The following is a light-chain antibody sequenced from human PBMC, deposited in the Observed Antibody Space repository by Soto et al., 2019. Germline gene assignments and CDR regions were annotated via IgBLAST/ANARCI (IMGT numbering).Light chain of an antibody. V-gene: IGKV1-39*01. J-gene: IGKJ5*01. Sequence: DIQMTQSPSSLSASVGDRVTITCRASESISRHLNWYQQKPGKAPKILIYAASSLQNGVPSRFLGSGSWKDFTLTITNLQPEDFATYYCQQTYSTLSITFGQGTRLDIK. CDR1: ESISRH. CDR3: QQTYSTLSIT. CDR2: AAS.